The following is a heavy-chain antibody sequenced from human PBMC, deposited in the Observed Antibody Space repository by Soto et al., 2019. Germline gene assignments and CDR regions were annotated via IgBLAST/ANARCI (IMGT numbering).Heavy chain of an antibody. CDR3: AKVGYSSSSGDAFDI. CDR1: GFTFSSYG. CDR2: ISYDGSNK. V-gene: IGHV3-30*18. Sequence: GGSLRLSCAASGFTFSSYGMHWVRQAPGKGLEWVAVISYDGSNKYYADSVKGRFTISRDNSKNTLYLQMNSLRAEDTAVYYCAKVGYSSSSGDAFDIWGQGTMVTVSS. J-gene: IGHJ3*02. D-gene: IGHD6-6*01.